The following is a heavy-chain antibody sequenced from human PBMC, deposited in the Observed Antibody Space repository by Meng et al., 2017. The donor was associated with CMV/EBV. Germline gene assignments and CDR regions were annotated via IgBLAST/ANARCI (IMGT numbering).Heavy chain of an antibody. V-gene: IGHV3-53*01. CDR2: IYNDDST. J-gene: IGHJ4*02. CDR1: GFTVSGNH. CDR3: SYRYYFDY. D-gene: IGHD3-16*02. Sequence: ESLKISCAASGFTVSGNHMSWVRQAPGKGLEWISVIYNDDSTHYVDSVKGRFTISRDDSKNTLYLQMNSLRAEDTAVHYCSYRYYFDYWGQGTMVTVSS.